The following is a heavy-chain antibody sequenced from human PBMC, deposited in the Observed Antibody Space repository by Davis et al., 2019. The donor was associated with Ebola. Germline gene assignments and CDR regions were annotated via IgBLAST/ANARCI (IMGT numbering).Heavy chain of an antibody. J-gene: IGHJ4*02. Sequence: GESLKISCAASGFTFSSYWMNWVRQAPGKGLEWVGRIKTKADGETTDYAAPVKGRFTLSRDDSKNTLFLQMNNLKTDDTAVYYCTTSTVLGGGQGTLVTVSS. D-gene: IGHD3-16*01. CDR3: TTSTVLG. V-gene: IGHV3-15*07. CDR1: GFTFSSYW. CDR2: IKTKADGETT.